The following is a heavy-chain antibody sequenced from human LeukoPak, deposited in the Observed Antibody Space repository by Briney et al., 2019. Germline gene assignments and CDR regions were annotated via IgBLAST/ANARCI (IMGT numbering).Heavy chain of an antibody. CDR3: ARNQYYYGSGSYYNPYYYYYYGMDV. V-gene: IGHV1-18*04. Sequence: ASVKVSCKASGYTFTSYGISWVRQAPGQGLEWMGWISAYNGNTNYAQKLLGRVTMTTDTSTSTAYMELRSLRSDDTAVYYCARNQYYYGSGSYYNPYYYYYYGMDVWGKGTTVTVSS. CDR1: GYTFTSYG. D-gene: IGHD3-10*01. J-gene: IGHJ6*04. CDR2: ISAYNGNT.